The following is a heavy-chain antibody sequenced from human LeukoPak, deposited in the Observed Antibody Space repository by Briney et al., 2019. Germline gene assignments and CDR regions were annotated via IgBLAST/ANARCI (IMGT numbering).Heavy chain of an antibody. Sequence: ASVKVSFKVSGYTLTELSMHWVRQAPGKGLEWMGGFDPEDGETIYAQKFQGRVTMTEDTSTDTAYMELSSLRSEDTAVYYCATAQRITMIVVVTYFDYWGQGTLVTVSS. CDR2: FDPEDGET. CDR1: GYTLTELS. CDR3: ATAQRITMIVVVTYFDY. D-gene: IGHD3-22*01. J-gene: IGHJ4*02. V-gene: IGHV1-24*01.